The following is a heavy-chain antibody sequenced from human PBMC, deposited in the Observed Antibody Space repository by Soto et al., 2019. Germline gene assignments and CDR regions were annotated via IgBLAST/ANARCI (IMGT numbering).Heavy chain of an antibody. CDR2: IYHGGST. CDR1: GGSISSSNW. D-gene: IGHD6-19*01. CDR3: ARARTAVAETADVDC. V-gene: IGHV4-4*02. J-gene: IGHJ4*02. Sequence: QVQLQESGPGLVKPSGTLSLTCAVSGGSISSSNWWSWVRQPPGKGLEWIGEIYHGGSTEYNPSLKSRVTISVDKSKNQFSLKWTPVTAADTAGYYWARARTAVAETADVDCWGQGTRVTVSS.